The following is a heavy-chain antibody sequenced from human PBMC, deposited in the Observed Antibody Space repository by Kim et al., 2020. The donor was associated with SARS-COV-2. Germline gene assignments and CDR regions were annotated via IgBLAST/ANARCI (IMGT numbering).Heavy chain of an antibody. J-gene: IGHJ2*01. CDR3: ARSTTWIQLWFSNWYFDL. Sequence: GGSLRLSCAASGFTFSSYWMHWVRQAPGKGLVWVSRINSDGSSTSYADSVKGRFTISRDNAKNTLYLQMNSLRAEDTAVYYCARSTTWIQLWFSNWYFDLWGRGTLVTVSS. D-gene: IGHD5-18*01. CDR1: GFTFSSYW. CDR2: INSDGSST. V-gene: IGHV3-74*01.